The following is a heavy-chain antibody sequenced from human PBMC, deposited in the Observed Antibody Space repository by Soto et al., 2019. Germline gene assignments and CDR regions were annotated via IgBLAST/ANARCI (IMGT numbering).Heavy chain of an antibody. CDR3: AAREEDYGDPPADY. Sequence: QVQLVESGGGVVQPGRSLRLSCAASGFTFSSYAMHWVRQAPGKGLEWVAVISYDGSNKYYADSVKGRFTISRDNSKTTLYLQMNSLRAEDTAVYYCAAREEDYGDPPADYWGQGTLVTVSS. CDR2: ISYDGSNK. J-gene: IGHJ4*02. V-gene: IGHV3-30-3*01. CDR1: GFTFSSYA. D-gene: IGHD4-17*01.